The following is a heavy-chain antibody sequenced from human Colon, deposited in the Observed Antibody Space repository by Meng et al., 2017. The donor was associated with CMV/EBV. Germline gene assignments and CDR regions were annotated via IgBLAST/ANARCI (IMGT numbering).Heavy chain of an antibody. CDR3: AGDIPPTGYSSRWRDFYYYGLDV. CDR2: ISSFASTT. V-gene: IGHV3-11*04. CDR1: GFTFGDYY. J-gene: IGHJ6*02. Sequence: GGSLRLSCVGSGFTFGDYYMSWVRQAPGKGLEWVSYISSFASTTHYADSVKGRFTISRDNAKNSVFLQMNGLRVEDTAVYYCAGDIPPTGYSSRWRDFYYYGLDVWGQGTTVTVSS. D-gene: IGHD6-13*01.